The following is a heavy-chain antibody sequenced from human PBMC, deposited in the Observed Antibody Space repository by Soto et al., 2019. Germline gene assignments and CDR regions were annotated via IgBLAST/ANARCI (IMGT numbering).Heavy chain of an antibody. CDR3: ARQVKVAGTSHYFDY. Sequence: SETLSLTCTVSGGSISSYYWSWIRQPPGKGLEWIRYIYYSGSTNYNPSLKSRVTISVDTSKNQFSLKLSSVTAADTAVYYCARQVKVAGTSHYFDYWGQGTLVTVSS. V-gene: IGHV4-59*08. CDR1: GGSISSYY. J-gene: IGHJ4*02. CDR2: IYYSGST. D-gene: IGHD6-19*01.